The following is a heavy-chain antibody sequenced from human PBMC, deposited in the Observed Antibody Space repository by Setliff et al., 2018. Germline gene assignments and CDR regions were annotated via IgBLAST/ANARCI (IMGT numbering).Heavy chain of an antibody. CDR3: ARATSGWYSAYYYYMDV. D-gene: IGHD6-19*01. V-gene: IGHV4-61*09. Sequence: NPSETLSLTCTVSGGAISSGDYYWTWIRQPAGKGLEWIGHTHTSGRTNYNPSLKSRVTISVDTSKNQFSLNLSSVTAEDTAVYYCARATSGWYSAYYYYMDVWGKGTTVTVS. CDR1: GGAISSGDYY. J-gene: IGHJ6*03. CDR2: THTSGRT.